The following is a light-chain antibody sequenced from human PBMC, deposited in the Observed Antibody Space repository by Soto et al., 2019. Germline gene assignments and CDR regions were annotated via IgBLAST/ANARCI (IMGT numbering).Light chain of an antibody. Sequence: DIQMTQSPSTLSGSFGDRVTITWGASQTISSWLAWYQQKPGKAPKLLIYKASTLKSGVPSRFSGSGSGTEGTITISSLQTDDVATYYCQHYNSYSEAFGQGTKVDIK. CDR3: QHYNSYSEA. CDR1: QTISSW. V-gene: IGKV1-5*03. CDR2: KAS. J-gene: IGKJ1*01.